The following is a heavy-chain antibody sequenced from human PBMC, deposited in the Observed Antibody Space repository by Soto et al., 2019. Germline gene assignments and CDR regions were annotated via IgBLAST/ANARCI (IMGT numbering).Heavy chain of an antibody. CDR1: GLTVSSYA. CDR2: IYASDST. J-gene: IGHJ6*02. V-gene: IGHV3-53*01. Sequence: EVQLVESGGGLIQPGGSLRLSCAVSGLTVSSYAMSWVRQAPGEGLEWVSVIYASDSTHYADSVKGRFTISRDNSKNTLFLQMNSLRAEDTAVYYCAKGWMDVWVQGTTVTVS. CDR3: AKGWMDV.